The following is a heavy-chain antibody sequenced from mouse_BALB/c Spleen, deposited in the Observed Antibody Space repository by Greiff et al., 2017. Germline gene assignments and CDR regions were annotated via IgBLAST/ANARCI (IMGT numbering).Heavy chain of an antibody. D-gene: IGHD2-1*01. CDR2: IYPGSGST. Sequence: LQQPGSELVRPGASVKLSCKASGYTFTSYWMHWVKQRHGQGLEWIGNIYPGSGSTNYDEKFKSKGTLTVDTSSSTAYMHLSSLTSEDSAVYYCTLYGNYEGDFDVWGAGTTVTVSS. CDR1: GYTFTSYW. CDR3: TLYGNYEGDFDV. J-gene: IGHJ1*01. V-gene: IGHV1S22*01.